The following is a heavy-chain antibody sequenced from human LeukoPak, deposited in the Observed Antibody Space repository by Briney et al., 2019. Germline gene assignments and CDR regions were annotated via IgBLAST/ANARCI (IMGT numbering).Heavy chain of an antibody. Sequence: SETLSLTCAVSGGSISSSNWWSWVRQPPGKRLEWIGEIYHSGNTNYNPSLKSRVTISVDKSKNQFSLNLTSVTAADTAVYYCARRSSSWPFDYWGQGILVTVSS. CDR2: IYHSGNT. CDR3: ARRSSSWPFDY. V-gene: IGHV4/OR15-8*02. CDR1: GGSISSSNW. D-gene: IGHD6-13*01. J-gene: IGHJ4*02.